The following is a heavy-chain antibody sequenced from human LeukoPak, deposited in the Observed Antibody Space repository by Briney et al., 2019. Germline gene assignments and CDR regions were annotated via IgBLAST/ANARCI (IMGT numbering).Heavy chain of an antibody. Sequence: PGGSLRLSCAASGFNVGTYAMSWVRQAPGRGLEWVSCINTGETTFYADSVEGRFTISRDNSNLYLHMTSLRDEDTALYYCAKGSFDVWGQGTVVIVSS. CDR3: AKGSFDV. CDR2: INTGETT. CDR1: GFNVGTYA. V-gene: IGHV3-23*01. J-gene: IGHJ3*01.